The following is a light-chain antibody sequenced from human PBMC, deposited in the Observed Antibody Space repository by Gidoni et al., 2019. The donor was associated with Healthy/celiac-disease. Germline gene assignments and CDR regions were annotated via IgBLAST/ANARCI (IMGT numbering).Light chain of an antibody. V-gene: IGLV3-21*02. J-gene: IGLJ2*01. CDR1: SIGSKS. CDR2: DDS. CDR3: QVWDNGSDHSVV. Sequence: SYVLTQPPSVSVAPGQTARITCGGNSIGSKSVHWYQQKPGQAPVLVVYDDSDRPSGIPERFSGSNSGNTATLTINKVEAGDEADYYCQVWDNGSDHSVVFGGGTKLTVL.